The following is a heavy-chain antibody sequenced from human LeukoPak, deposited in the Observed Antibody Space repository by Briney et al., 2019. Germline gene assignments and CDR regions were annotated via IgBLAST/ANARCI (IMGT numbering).Heavy chain of an antibody. CDR2: TYYSGST. V-gene: IGHV4-59*01. J-gene: IGHJ4*02. CDR1: GGSISRYY. Sequence: KPSETLSLTCTVSGGSISRYYWNWIRQPPGKGLEWIGYTYYSGSTSYNPSLKSRVTISVDTSKNQFSLKLSSVTAADTAVYYCASTHYGSGNYYNLDSYYFDSWGQGTLVTVSS. D-gene: IGHD3-10*01. CDR3: ASTHYGSGNYYNLDSYYFDS.